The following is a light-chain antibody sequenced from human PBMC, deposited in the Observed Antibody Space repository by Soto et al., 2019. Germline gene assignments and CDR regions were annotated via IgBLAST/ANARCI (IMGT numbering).Light chain of an antibody. CDR3: EQYHNWPYT. V-gene: IGKV3-15*01. J-gene: IGKJ2*01. Sequence: IVMTQSPATLSVSPGERATLSCRASQSVTSNLAWYQQKPGQAPRLLTYDSSTRATGIPARFSGSGSGTEFTLTISSLQSEDFAVYYCEQYHNWPYTFGQGTKLDIK. CDR2: DSS. CDR1: QSVTSN.